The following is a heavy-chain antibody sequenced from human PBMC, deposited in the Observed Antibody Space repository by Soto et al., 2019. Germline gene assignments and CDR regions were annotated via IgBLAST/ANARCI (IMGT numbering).Heavy chain of an antibody. CDR2: MNPNSGNT. D-gene: IGHD3-10*01. Sequence: ASVKVSCKASGYTFTSYDLNWVRQATGQGLEWMGWMNPNSGNTGYAQKFQGRVTMTRNTSISTAYMELSSLRSEDTAVYYCARVRPLYGSGSYYYYYGMDVWGQGTTVTVSS. CDR1: GYTFTSYD. CDR3: ARVRPLYGSGSYYYYYGMDV. J-gene: IGHJ6*02. V-gene: IGHV1-8*01.